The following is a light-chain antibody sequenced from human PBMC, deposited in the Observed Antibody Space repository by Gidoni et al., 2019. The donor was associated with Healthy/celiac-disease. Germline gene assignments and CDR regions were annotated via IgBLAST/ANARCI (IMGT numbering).Light chain of an antibody. CDR1: SSDVGSYKL. J-gene: IGLJ3*02. V-gene: IGLV2-23*01. CDR2: EGS. CDR3: CSYAGSSTWV. Sequence: QSALTQPASVSGSPGQSITISCTGTSSDVGSYKLVSWYQQHPGKAPKLMIYEGSKRPSGVSNRFSGSKSGNTASLTISGLQAEDEADYYCCSYAGSSTWVVGGGTKLTVL.